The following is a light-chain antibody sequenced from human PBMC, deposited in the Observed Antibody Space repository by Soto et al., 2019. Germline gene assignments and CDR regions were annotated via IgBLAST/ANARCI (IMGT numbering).Light chain of an antibody. J-gene: IGLJ3*02. Sequence: QLVLTQPPSASASRGASVKLTCTLISGHNSYAIAWHQQQPEKGPRYLMKLNSDGSHSKGDGIPDRFSGSSSGAERYLTISSLQSEDEADYYCQTWSTDIRVFGGGTKLTVL. V-gene: IGLV4-69*01. CDR2: LNSDGSH. CDR3: QTWSTDIRV. CDR1: SGHNSYA.